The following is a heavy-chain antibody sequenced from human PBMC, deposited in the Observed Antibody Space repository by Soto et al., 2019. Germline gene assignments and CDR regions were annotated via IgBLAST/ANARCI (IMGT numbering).Heavy chain of an antibody. D-gene: IGHD3-10*01. CDR1: GFTFSSYC. CDR2: ISYDGSNK. Sequence: QVQLVESGGGVVQPGRSLRLSCAASGFTFSSYCMHWVRQAPGKGLEWVAVISYDGSNKYYADSVKGRFTISRDNSKNTLYLQMNSLRAEDTAVYYCAKVAGSGSLDYWGQGTLVTVSS. J-gene: IGHJ4*02. V-gene: IGHV3-30*18. CDR3: AKVAGSGSLDY.